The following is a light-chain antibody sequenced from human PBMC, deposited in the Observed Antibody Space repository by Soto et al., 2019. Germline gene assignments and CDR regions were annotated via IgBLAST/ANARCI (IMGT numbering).Light chain of an antibody. J-gene: IGLJ1*01. Sequence: QSALTQPASVSGSPGQSITISCTGTSSDVGGYNYVSWYQQHPGKAPKLMIYDVTNRPSGVSNRFSGSKSGNTASLTISGLQDEDEADYYCTSFTSITTYVFGTGTKLTVL. V-gene: IGLV2-14*03. CDR3: TSFTSITTYV. CDR2: DVT. CDR1: SSDVGGYNY.